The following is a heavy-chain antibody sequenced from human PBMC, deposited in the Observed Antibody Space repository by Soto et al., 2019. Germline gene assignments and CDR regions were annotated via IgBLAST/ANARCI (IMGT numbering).Heavy chain of an antibody. CDR1: GFTFSTFG. Sequence: QVQLVESGGGVVQPGGSLRLSCAASGFTFSTFGMHWVRQAPGKGLEWVAVISSGGSDKYYTDSVKGRFTISRDNSRNALYLQMNSLGAEDTAVYYCAKDADIGAAGYYFDYWGQGTLVTVSS. J-gene: IGHJ4*02. CDR3: AKDADIGAAGYYFDY. V-gene: IGHV3-30*18. D-gene: IGHD6-13*01. CDR2: ISSGGSDK.